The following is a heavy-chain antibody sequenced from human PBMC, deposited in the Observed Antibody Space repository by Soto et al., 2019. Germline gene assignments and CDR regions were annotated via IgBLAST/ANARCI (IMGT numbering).Heavy chain of an antibody. D-gene: IGHD6-13*01. J-gene: IGHJ5*02. V-gene: IGHV4-31*01. CDR2: IYYSGST. Sequence: PSETLSLTCTVSGGSISSGGYYWSWIRQHPGKGLEWIGYIYYSGSTYYNPSLKSQVTISVDTSKNQFSLKLSSVTAADTAVYYCARAYSSSWYVWGHNWFDPWGQGTLVTVSS. CDR3: ARAYSSSWYVWGHNWFDP. CDR1: GGSISSGGYY.